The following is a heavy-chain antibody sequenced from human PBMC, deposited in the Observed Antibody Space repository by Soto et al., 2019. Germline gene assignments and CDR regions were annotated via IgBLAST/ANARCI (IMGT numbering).Heavy chain of an antibody. CDR2: IWYDGSNK. Sequence: PGGSLRLSCAASGFTFSSYGMHWVRQAPGKGLEWVAVIWYDGSNKYYADSVKGRFTISRDNSKNTLYLQMNSLRAEDTAVYYCARDGSSGYYPNEPAPFDIWGRGTIVTVSS. J-gene: IGHJ3*02. D-gene: IGHD3-22*01. CDR3: ARDGSSGYYPNEPAPFDI. V-gene: IGHV3-33*01. CDR1: GFTFSSYG.